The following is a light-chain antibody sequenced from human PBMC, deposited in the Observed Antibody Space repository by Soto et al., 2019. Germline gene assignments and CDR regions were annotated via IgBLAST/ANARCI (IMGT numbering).Light chain of an antibody. V-gene: IGKV4-1*01. CDR1: QSVLYSSNNKNY. CDR2: WAS. J-gene: IGKJ5*01. Sequence: DIVMTQSPDSLAVSLGERATINCKSSQSVLYSSNNKNYLAWYQQKPGQPPKLLIYWASTRESGVPDRFSGSGSGTDFTLTISSLQAEDVAVYYCQQYDSTPMITFGQGTRLEIK. CDR3: QQYDSTPMIT.